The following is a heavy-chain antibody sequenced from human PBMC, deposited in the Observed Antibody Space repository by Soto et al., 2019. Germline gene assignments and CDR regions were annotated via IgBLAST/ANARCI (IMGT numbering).Heavy chain of an antibody. CDR3: ARGRYGDY. V-gene: IGHV1-18*01. D-gene: IGHD1-1*01. CDR1: GYGFTTYG. Sequence: QIHLVQSGAEVKKPGASVKVSCKGSGYGFTTYGITWVRQAPGQGLEWMAWISAHNGNTNYAQKLQGRVTVTRDTSTRTAYMELRSLRSDDTAVYYCARGRYGDYWGQGPLVTVSS. J-gene: IGHJ4*02. CDR2: ISAHNGNT.